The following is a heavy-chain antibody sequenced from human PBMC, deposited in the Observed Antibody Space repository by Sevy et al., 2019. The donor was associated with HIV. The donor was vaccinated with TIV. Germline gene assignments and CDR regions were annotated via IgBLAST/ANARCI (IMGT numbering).Heavy chain of an antibody. D-gene: IGHD5-18*01. CDR2: IHSDDTT. Sequence: GGSLRLSCAASGFTVNSNYTTWVRQAPGKGLEGVSVIHSDDTTYHADSVKDRFTTSRDNVKNTLYLHMSSLRAEDTAVYYCARGKSGYGYALNYWGQGTLVTVSS. V-gene: IGHV3-66*01. CDR1: GFTVNSNY. J-gene: IGHJ4*02. CDR3: ARGKSGYGYALNY.